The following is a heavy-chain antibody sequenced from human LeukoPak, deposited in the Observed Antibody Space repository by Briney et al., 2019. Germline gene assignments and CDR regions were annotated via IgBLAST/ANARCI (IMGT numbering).Heavy chain of an antibody. CDR3: AKAAGSFYFDY. D-gene: IGHD3-10*01. CDR2: INPNSGGT. V-gene: IGHV1-2*02. Sequence: ASVKVSCKASGYTFSGYYMHWVRQAPGQGLEWMGWINPNSGGTNYAQKFQGRVTMTRDTSISTVYMELSRLRSDDTAVYYCAKAAGSFYFDYWGQGTLVTVSS. CDR1: GYTFSGYY. J-gene: IGHJ4*02.